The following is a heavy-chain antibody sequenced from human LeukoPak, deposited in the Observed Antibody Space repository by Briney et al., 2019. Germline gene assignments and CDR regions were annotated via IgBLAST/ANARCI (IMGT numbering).Heavy chain of an antibody. D-gene: IGHD6-19*01. J-gene: IGHJ4*02. CDR2: IGPNGAST. CDR3: VKELAGTWSFDY. CDR1: GFTFSNHF. V-gene: IGHV3-64D*06. Sequence: GGSLRLSCSTSGFTFSNHFMHWVRQAPGKGLEYVSSIGPNGASTLYADSVKGRFTISRDNSKNALYLQLTSLRVEDTALYYCVKELAGTWSFDYWRQGTLVTVSS.